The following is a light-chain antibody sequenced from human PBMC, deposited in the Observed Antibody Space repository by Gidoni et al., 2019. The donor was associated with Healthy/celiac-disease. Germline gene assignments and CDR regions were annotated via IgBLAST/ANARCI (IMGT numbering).Light chain of an antibody. V-gene: IGKV3-20*01. CDR1: QSVSSSY. Sequence: EIVFTQSPGTLSLSPGERATLSCRASQSVSSSYFAWYQQKPGQAPRLLIYGASSRATGIPDRFGGSGSVTDFTLTISRLEPEDFAVYYCQQYGSSPWTFGQXTKVEIK. CDR2: GAS. J-gene: IGKJ1*01. CDR3: QQYGSSPWT.